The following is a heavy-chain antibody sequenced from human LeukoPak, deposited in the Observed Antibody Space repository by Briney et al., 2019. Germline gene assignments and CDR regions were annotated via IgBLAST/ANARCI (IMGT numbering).Heavy chain of an antibody. Sequence: SETLSLTCTVSGASTSNYYWSWIRQTPGQGLEWIGYIHNSAHTNQNPSLKSRVTTSVDTSKNQFSLRLTSVTAADTAVYYCARHVNYDSGGYQAAFDIWGQGTRVTVSS. J-gene: IGHJ3*02. V-gene: IGHV4-59*08. CDR2: IHNSAHT. CDR3: ARHVNYDSGGYQAAFDI. CDR1: GASTSNYY. D-gene: IGHD3-22*01.